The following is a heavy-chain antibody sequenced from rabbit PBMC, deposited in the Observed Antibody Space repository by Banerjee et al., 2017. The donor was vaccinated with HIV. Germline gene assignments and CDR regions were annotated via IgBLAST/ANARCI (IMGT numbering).Heavy chain of an antibody. CDR1: GFDFSSYG. V-gene: IGHV1S45*01. J-gene: IGHJ6*01. D-gene: IGHD6-1*01. CDR3: ARELVVMVMGLGYYGMDL. CDR2: IGTGSSDST. Sequence: QEQLEESGGDLVKPEGSLTLSCKASGFDFSSYGVSWVRQAPGKGLEWIACIGTGSSDSTYYASWAKGRFTISKTSSTTVTLQMTSLTAADTATYFCARELVVMVMGLGYYGMDLWGPGTLVTVS.